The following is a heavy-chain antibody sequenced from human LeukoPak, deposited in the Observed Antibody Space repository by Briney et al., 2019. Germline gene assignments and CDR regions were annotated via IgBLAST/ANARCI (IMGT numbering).Heavy chain of an antibody. CDR1: GFTFSSYE. V-gene: IGHV3-48*03. J-gene: IGHJ1*01. CDR3: AKSLTAVTTGFQH. Sequence: GGSLRLSCAVSGFTFSSYEMNWVRQAPGKGLEWVSYISSSGSTIYYADSVKGLFTISRDNTKNTLYLKMNSPRAEDTAVYYCAKSLTAVTTGFQHWGQGTLVTVSS. D-gene: IGHD4-17*01. CDR2: ISSSGSTI.